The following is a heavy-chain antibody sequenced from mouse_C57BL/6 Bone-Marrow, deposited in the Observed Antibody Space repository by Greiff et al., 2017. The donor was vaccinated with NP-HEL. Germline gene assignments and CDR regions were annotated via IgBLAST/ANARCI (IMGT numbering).Heavy chain of an antibody. Sequence: QVQLKQSGAELVRPGASVKLSCKASGYTFTDYYINWVKQRPGQGLEWIARIYPGSGNTYYNEKFKGKATLTAEKSSSTAYMQLSSLTSEDSAVYFCARSRLLPYYYAMDYWGQGTSVTVSS. V-gene: IGHV1-76*01. D-gene: IGHD2-3*01. CDR3: ARSRLLPYYYAMDY. CDR2: IYPGSGNT. CDR1: GYTFTDYY. J-gene: IGHJ4*01.